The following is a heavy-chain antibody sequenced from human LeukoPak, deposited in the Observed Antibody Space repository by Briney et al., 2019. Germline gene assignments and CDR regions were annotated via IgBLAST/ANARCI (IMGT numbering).Heavy chain of an antibody. CDR2: INHSGST. D-gene: IGHD2-15*01. V-gene: IGHV4-34*01. J-gene: IGHJ4*02. CDR3: ARAYTPFYCSGGSCSAYYFDY. Sequence: SETLSLTCAVYGGSFSGYYWSWIRQPPGKGLEWIGEINHSGSTNYNPSLKSRVTISVDTSKNQFSLKLSSVTAADTAVYYCARAYTPFYCSGGSCSAYYFDYWSQGTLVTVSS. CDR1: GGSFSGYY.